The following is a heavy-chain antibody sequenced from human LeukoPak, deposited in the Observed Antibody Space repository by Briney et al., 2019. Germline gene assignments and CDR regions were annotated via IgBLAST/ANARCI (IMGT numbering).Heavy chain of an antibody. D-gene: IGHD2/OR15-2a*01. J-gene: IGHJ4*02. CDR3: ARDSKLADY. CDR1: GGSFSGYY. Sequence: SETLSLTCAVYGGSFSGYYWSWIRQPPGKGLEWIGEINHSGSTNYNPSLKSRVTISVDTSKNQFSLKLSSVTAADTAVYYCARDSKLADYWGQGTLVTVFS. CDR2: INHSGST. V-gene: IGHV4-34*01.